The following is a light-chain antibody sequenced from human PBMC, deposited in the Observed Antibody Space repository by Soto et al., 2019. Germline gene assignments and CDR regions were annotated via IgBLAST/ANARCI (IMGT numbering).Light chain of an antibody. Sequence: QSVLTQAPSASGTPGQRVTISCSGSTSNIGSNYVYWYQQLPGTAPKLLISLNDQRPSGVPDRFSGSKSGTSASLAISGLRSDDEGDYYCAAWDDSLRGSVVFGGGTKLTVL. J-gene: IGLJ2*01. CDR2: LND. CDR3: AAWDDSLRGSVV. CDR1: TSNIGSNY. V-gene: IGLV1-47*01.